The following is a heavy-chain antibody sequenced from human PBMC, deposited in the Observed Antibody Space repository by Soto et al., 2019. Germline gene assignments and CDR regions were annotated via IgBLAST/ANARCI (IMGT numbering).Heavy chain of an antibody. CDR3: ARDNGFGESDV. CDR1: GYTFTSYG. CDR2: ISAYNGNT. Sequence: QVQLVQSGAEVKKPGASVKVSCKASGYTFTSYGITWVRQAPGQGLEWMGWISAYNGNTNYAQKLQGRVTMTTDTSTRKAYMELRSLISDDTAVYYCARDNGFGESDVWGQGTTVTVSS. D-gene: IGHD3-10*01. V-gene: IGHV1-18*01. J-gene: IGHJ6*02.